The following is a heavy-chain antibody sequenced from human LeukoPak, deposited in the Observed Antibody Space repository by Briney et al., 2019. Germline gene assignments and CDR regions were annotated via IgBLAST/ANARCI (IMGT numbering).Heavy chain of an antibody. J-gene: IGHJ6*03. CDR1: GGSISSSNW. Sequence: PSETLSLTCAVSGGSISSSNWWSWVRQPPGKGLEWIGEIYHSGSTNYNPSLKSRVTVSFDTSKNQFSLSLTSVTAADTAVYYCTKRRGYSFGFDYYYMDVWGKGTTVTISS. D-gene: IGHD5-18*01. V-gene: IGHV4-4*02. CDR3: TKRRGYSFGFDYYYMDV. CDR2: IYHSGST.